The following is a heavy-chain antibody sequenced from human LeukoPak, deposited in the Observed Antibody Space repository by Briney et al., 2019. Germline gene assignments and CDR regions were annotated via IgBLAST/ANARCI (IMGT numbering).Heavy chain of an antibody. CDR3: AGGRGSYGLWDS. V-gene: IGHV3-74*01. CDR2: INGDGSTT. Sequence: GGSLRLSCAASGFTFRRHGMHWVRQAPGKGLVWVSRINGDGSTTNYADSVKGRFTISRDNAKNTLFLQMNSLRAEDTAVYYCAGGRGSYGLWDSWGQGTLVTVSS. CDR1: GFTFRRHG. J-gene: IGHJ4*02. D-gene: IGHD1-26*01.